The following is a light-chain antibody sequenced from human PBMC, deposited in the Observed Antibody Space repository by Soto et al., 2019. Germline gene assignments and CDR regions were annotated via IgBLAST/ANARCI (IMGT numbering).Light chain of an antibody. CDR3: QSYDSSLIGYV. CDR1: SSNIGAGYD. J-gene: IGLJ1*01. V-gene: IGLV1-40*01. CDR2: GNS. Sequence: QSALTQPPSVSGAPGQRVTISCTGSSSNIGAGYDVHWYQQLPGTAPKLLIYGNSNRPSGVPDRFSGSKSGTSASLAFTGLQAEDYSYYYCQSYDSSLIGYVFGTGTKFTGL.